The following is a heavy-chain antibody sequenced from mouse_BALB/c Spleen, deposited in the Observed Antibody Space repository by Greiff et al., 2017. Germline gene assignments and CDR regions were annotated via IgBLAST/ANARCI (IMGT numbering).Heavy chain of an antibody. V-gene: IGHV5-2*01. CDR1: EYEFPSHD. D-gene: IGHD2-4*01. Sequence: EVKLMESGGGLVQPGESLKLSCESNEYEFPSHDMSWVRKTPEKRLELVAAINSDGGSTYYPDTMERRFIISRDNTKKTLYLQMSSLRSEDTALYYCARHGPCYDYDGEWFAYWGQGTLVTVSA. CDR3: ARHGPCYDYDGEWFAY. J-gene: IGHJ3*01. CDR2: INSDGGST.